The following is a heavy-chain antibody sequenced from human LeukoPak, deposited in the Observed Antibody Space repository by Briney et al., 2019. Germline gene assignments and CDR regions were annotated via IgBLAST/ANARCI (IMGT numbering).Heavy chain of an antibody. CDR1: GFTFSSYG. J-gene: IGHJ3*02. V-gene: IGHV3-30*02. CDR3: ANIADYCSSTSCPDAFDI. D-gene: IGHD2-2*01. CDR2: IRYDGSNK. Sequence: TGGSLRLSCAASGFTFSSYGMHWVRQAPGKGLEWVAFIRYDGSNKYYADSVKGRFTISRDNSKNTLYLQMNSLRAEDTAVYYCANIADYCSSTSCPDAFDIWGQGTMVTVSS.